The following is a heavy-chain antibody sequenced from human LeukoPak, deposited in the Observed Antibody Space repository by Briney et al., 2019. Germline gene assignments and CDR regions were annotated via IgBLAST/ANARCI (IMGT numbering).Heavy chain of an antibody. CDR2: ISSSSSYI. D-gene: IGHD5/OR15-5a*01. CDR1: GFTFTSYG. V-gene: IGHV3-21*01. CDR3: ARGRSPSTTNYYYYMDV. Sequence: GGSLRLSCAASGFTFTSYGMHWVRQAPGKGLEWVSSISSSSSYIYYADSVKGRFTISRDNAKNSLYLQMNSLRAEDTAVYYCARGRSPSTTNYYYYMDVWGKGTTVTVSS. J-gene: IGHJ6*03.